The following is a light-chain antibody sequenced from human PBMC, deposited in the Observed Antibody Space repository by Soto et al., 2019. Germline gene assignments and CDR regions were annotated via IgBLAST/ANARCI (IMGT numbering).Light chain of an antibody. CDR3: QQYNKWPLT. CDR1: QSVSRN. V-gene: IGKV3D-15*01. Sequence: EIMMTQSPATLSVSPGERATLSCRARQSVSRNLAWYQQKPGQAPRLLIYGASNRATGIPARFSGSGSGTDFTLTISSLQSEDFAVYCCQQYNKWPLTFGGGTKVEIK. J-gene: IGKJ4*01. CDR2: GAS.